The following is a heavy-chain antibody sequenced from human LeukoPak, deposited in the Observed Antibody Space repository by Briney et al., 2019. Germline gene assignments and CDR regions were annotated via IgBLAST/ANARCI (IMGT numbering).Heavy chain of an antibody. Sequence: QSGGSLRLSCEGSGFTFSNYWMGWVRQAPGKGLQWAANIKTDGSEKYYVDSVKGRFTISRDNAKNSLYLQMNSLRAEDTAVYYCATYSSLNRREFQYWGQGTLLTVSS. D-gene: IGHD3-22*01. CDR2: IKTDGSEK. CDR3: ATYSSLNRREFQY. CDR1: GFTFSNYW. J-gene: IGHJ1*01. V-gene: IGHV3-7*01.